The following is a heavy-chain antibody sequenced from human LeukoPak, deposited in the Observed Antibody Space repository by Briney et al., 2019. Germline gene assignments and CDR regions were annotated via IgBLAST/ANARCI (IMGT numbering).Heavy chain of an antibody. D-gene: IGHD4-23*01. J-gene: IGHJ4*02. CDR2: TYYRSKWYN. CDR3: AREGDYGGIAPGLDY. CDR1: GDSVSSNSAA. V-gene: IGHV6-1*01. Sequence: SQTLSLTCAISGDSVSSNSAAWNWTRQSPSRGLEWLGRTYYRSKWYNDYAVSVNSRITINPDTSKNQFSLQLNSVTPEDTAVYYCAREGDYGGIAPGLDYWGQGTLVTVSS.